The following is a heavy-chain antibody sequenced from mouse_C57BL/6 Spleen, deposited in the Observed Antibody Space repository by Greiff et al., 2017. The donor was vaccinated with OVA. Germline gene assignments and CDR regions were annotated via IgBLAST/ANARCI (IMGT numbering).Heavy chain of an antibody. CDR3: AREGGIYYDYSYYAMDY. J-gene: IGHJ4*01. V-gene: IGHV1-72*01. Sequence: QVQLQQPGAELVKPGASVKLSCKASGYTFTSYWMHWVKQRPGRGLEWIGRIDPNSGGTKYNEKFKSKATLTVDNPSSTAYMQLSSLTSQDSAVYYCAREGGIYYDYSYYAMDYWGQGTSVTVSS. CDR1: GYTFTSYW. CDR2: IDPNSGGT. D-gene: IGHD2-4*01.